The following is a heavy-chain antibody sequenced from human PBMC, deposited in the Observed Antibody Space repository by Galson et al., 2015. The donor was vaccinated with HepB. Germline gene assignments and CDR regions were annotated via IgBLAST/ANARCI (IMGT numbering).Heavy chain of an antibody. D-gene: IGHD2-2*01. CDR3: YCSNRMSYGMDV. J-gene: IGHJ6*02. CDR1: GFTFSSYA. CDR2: ISSNEGNT. V-gene: IGHV3-64D*06. Sequence: RLSCAASGFTFSSYAMHWVRQAPGKGLEYVSAISSNEGNTYYADSVKGRFTISRDNSKNTLYLQMSSLRAEDTAVYYCYCSNRMSYGMDVWGQGTTVTVSS.